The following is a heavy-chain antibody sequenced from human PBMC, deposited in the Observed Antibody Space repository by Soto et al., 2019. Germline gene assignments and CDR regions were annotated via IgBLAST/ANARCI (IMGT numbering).Heavy chain of an antibody. J-gene: IGHJ6*02. D-gene: IGHD1-26*01. CDR1: GYTFTSYG. Sequence: QVQLVQSGAEVKKPGASVKVSCKASGYTFTSYGITWVRQAPGQGLEWMGWISAYNGNTNYAQKLQGSVTMTTATCMSSAYMEVRSLKSYDTAVYDSASGGWELTHSSYGMDVWVQGTTVTASS. CDR2: ISAYNGNT. V-gene: IGHV1-18*01. CDR3: ASGGWELTHSSYGMDV.